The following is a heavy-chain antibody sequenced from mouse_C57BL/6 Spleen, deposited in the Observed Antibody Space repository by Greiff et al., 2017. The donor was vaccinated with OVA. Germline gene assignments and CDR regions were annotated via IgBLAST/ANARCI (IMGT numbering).Heavy chain of an antibody. V-gene: IGHV3-6*01. CDR2: ISYDGSN. CDR1: GYSITSGYY. CDR3: ANYGNWFAY. J-gene: IGHJ3*01. Sequence: EVKLMESGPGLVKPSQSLSLTCSVTGYSITSGYYWNWIRQFPGNKLEWMGYISYDGSNNYNPSLKNRISITRDTSKNQFFLKLNSVTTEDTATYYCANYGNWFAYWGQGTLVTVSA. D-gene: IGHD2-1*01.